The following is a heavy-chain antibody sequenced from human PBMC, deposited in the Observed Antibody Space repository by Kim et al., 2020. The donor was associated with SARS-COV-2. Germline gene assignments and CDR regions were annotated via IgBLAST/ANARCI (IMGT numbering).Heavy chain of an antibody. CDR2: IYYSGST. J-gene: IGHJ1*01. V-gene: IGHV4-39*07. Sequence: SETLSLTCIVSGDSIYNSNSYWAWIRQAPGKRLEWIGSIYYSGSTYYNPSLKSRVAISVDTSNNHFSLKVDSLTAADTAVYYCARDGDCCASDCLPLWG. CDR1: GDSIYNSNSY. D-gene: IGHD2-21*02. CDR3: ARDGDCCASDCLPL.